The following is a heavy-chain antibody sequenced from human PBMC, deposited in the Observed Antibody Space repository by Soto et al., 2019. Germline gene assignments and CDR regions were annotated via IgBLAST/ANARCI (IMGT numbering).Heavy chain of an antibody. CDR3: ARDPLQLWSYDY. Sequence: SETLSLSCTVSGGSISSGGYYWSWIRLHPGNVLEWIGYIYYSGITFYNPSLKSLITILVDTSKNQISLKLSSVTAADMAVYYFARDPLQLWSYDYWGQGTLVTVSS. D-gene: IGHD5-18*01. CDR1: GGSISSGGYY. CDR2: IYYSGIT. V-gene: IGHV4-31*01. J-gene: IGHJ4*02.